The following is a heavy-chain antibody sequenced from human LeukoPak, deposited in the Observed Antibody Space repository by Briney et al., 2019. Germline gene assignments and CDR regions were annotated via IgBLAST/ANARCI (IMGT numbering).Heavy chain of an antibody. V-gene: IGHV4-34*01. CDR3: ARDTVQGRYFDY. CDR2: INHSGST. J-gene: IGHJ4*02. CDR1: VGSFSGYY. D-gene: IGHD3-10*01. Sequence: PSETLSLTCAVYVGSFSGYYWSWIRQPPGKGLEWIGEINHSGSTNYNPSLKSRVTISVDTSKNQFSMKLSSVTAADTAVYYCARDTVQGRYFDYWGQGTLVTVSS.